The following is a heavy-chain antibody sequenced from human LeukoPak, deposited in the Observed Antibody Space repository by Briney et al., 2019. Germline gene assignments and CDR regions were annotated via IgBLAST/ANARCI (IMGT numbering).Heavy chain of an antibody. D-gene: IGHD3-10*01. CDR2: IYYSGST. CDR1: GGSISSYY. CDR3: ARALNYGSGSYWYNWFDP. J-gene: IGHJ5*02. Sequence: SETMSLTCTVSGGSISSYYWSWIRQPPGKGLEWIGYIYYSGSTNYNPSLKSQVAISVDTSKNQFSLKLSSVTAADTAVYYCARALNYGSGSYWYNWFDPWGQGTLVTVSS. V-gene: IGHV4-59*01.